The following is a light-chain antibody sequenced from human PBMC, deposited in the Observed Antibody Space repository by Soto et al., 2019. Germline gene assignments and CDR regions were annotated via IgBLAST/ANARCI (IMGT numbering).Light chain of an antibody. Sequence: EIVMTQSPATLSVSPGDRAALSCRASQSVGSNLAWYQQKPGQAPRLLIYGASTRATGIPARFSGSGSGTALTLTISSLQSEEFAIYFCQQYNNWPPDRTFGQGTKVEIK. CDR3: QQYNNWPPDRT. CDR2: GAS. CDR1: QSVGSN. J-gene: IGKJ1*01. V-gene: IGKV3-15*01.